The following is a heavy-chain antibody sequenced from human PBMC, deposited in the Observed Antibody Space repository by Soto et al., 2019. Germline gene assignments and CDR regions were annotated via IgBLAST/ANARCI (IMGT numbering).Heavy chain of an antibody. J-gene: IGHJ4*02. V-gene: IGHV1-69*04. CDR1: GGTFSSYT. D-gene: IGHD2-15*01. CDR3: ARDIGPIVVVAAEPFDY. Sequence: SVKVSCKASGGTFSSYTISWVRQAPGQGLEWMGRIIPILGIANYAQKFQGRVTITADKSTSTAYMELSSLRSEDTAVYYCARDIGPIVVVAAEPFDYRGQRTPVTVSS. CDR2: IIPILGIA.